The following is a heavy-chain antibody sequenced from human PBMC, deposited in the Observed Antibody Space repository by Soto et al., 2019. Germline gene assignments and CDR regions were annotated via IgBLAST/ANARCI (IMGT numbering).Heavy chain of an antibody. D-gene: IGHD2-15*01. J-gene: IGHJ4*02. V-gene: IGHV1-18*01. CDR2: ISAYSGNT. Sequence: QVQLVQSGGEVKKPGAAVKVSCKASGYTFTTFGIGWVRQAPGQGLEWMGRISAYSGNTEYPEKLQGSVTMSIDTSPSTTYVELRSRRSDDTAVYYCASAFCSGGSCYLDYWCQGALVTVSS. CDR3: ASAFCSGGSCYLDY. CDR1: GYTFTTFG.